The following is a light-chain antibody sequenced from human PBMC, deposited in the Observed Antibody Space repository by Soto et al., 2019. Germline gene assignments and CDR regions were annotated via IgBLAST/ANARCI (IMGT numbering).Light chain of an antibody. CDR3: QQRSSWPL. Sequence: EIVFTQAPAILSLSPGDTATLSCRASQTVSNYLTWYQQKPGQAPRLLIYDTSKRAAGIPARFSGSGSGTDFTLTISSLEPEDFAVYYCQQRSSWPLFGGGTKVDIK. V-gene: IGKV3-11*01. J-gene: IGKJ4*01. CDR1: QTVSNY. CDR2: DTS.